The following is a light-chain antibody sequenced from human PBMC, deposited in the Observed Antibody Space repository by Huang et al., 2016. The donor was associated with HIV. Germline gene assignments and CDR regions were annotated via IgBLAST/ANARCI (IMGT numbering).Light chain of an antibody. Sequence: EIVMTQSPATLSVSPGERATLSCRASQSVSSNLAWSQQKPGQAPMLLIYAASTMATGIPARFSGSGSGTEFTLTISSLQSEDFAVYYCQQYNNWPRTFGQGTKVEIK. CDR3: QQYNNWPRT. CDR1: QSVSSN. CDR2: AAS. J-gene: IGKJ1*01. V-gene: IGKV3-15*01.